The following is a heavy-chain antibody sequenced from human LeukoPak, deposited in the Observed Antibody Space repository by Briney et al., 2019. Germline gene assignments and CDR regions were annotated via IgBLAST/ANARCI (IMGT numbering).Heavy chain of an antibody. CDR1: GGSVSSGGYY. D-gene: IGHD3-10*01. CDR2: WEN. V-gene: IGHV4-30-2*01. J-gene: IGHJ5*02. CDR3: ARVSTTMVRGAQKGWFDP. Sequence: PSETLSLTCSVSGGSVSSGGYYWSWIRQPPGEGLEWIGWENYYNVSLRSRVTISVDRSKNQFSLKLISVTAADTAVYYCARVSTTMVRGAQKGWFDPWGQGTLVTVSS.